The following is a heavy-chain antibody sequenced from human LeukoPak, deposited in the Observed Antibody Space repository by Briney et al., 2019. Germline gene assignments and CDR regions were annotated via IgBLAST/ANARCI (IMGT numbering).Heavy chain of an antibody. D-gene: IGHD3-10*01. CDR2: IYPGDSDT. CDR3: ARGPVLLWFGELLSDAFDI. CDR1: GYSFTSYW. Sequence: KPGESLKISCKGSGYSFTSYWIGWVRQMPGKGLEWMGIIYPGDSDTRYSPSFQGQVTISADKSISTAYLQWSSLKASDTAMYYCARGPVLLWFGELLSDAFDIWGQGTIVTVSS. V-gene: IGHV5-51*01. J-gene: IGHJ3*02.